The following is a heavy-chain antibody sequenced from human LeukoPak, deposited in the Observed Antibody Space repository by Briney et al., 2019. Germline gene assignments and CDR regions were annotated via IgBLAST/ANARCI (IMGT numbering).Heavy chain of an antibody. J-gene: IGHJ4*02. CDR1: DDSISDYY. Sequence: SETLSLTCTVSDDSISDYYWSWIRQPPGKGLEWIGYIYTRGTTNYNPSLESRVTMSADTSKNQFSLTLDSVTAADTAVYYCARHAMATANQHFDHWGQGTLVTVSS. D-gene: IGHD5-24*01. CDR2: IYTRGTT. V-gene: IGHV4-4*09. CDR3: ARHAMATANQHFDH.